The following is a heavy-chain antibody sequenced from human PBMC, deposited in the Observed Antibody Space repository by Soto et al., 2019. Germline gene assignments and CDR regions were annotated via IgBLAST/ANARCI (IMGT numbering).Heavy chain of an antibody. CDR3: ARDPPGYPNFFDH. CDR2: ISRNNGNT. J-gene: IGHJ4*02. V-gene: IGHV1-18*01. Sequence: ASVKVSCKTSGYTFATYGLSWVRQAPGQGLEWIGWISRNNGNTNYAQKLQGRITVTADTSTNTAYMELRSLTADDTAIYYCARDPPGYPNFFDHWGQGTLVTVSS. CDR1: GYTFATYG. D-gene: IGHD3-16*02.